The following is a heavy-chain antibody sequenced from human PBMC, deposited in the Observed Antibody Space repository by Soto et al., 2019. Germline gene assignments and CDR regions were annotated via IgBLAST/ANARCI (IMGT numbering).Heavy chain of an antibody. J-gene: IGHJ5*02. CDR1: GYTFTSYG. Sequence: QVQLVQSGAEVKKPGASVKVSCKASGYTFTSYGISWVRQAPGQGLEWMGWISAYNGNTNYAQKLQGRVTMTTDTSTSTAYMELRSPRSDDTAVYYCARDPYDTMIVELMGWFDPWGQGTLVTVSS. CDR2: ISAYNGNT. V-gene: IGHV1-18*01. CDR3: ARDPYDTMIVELMGWFDP. D-gene: IGHD3-22*01.